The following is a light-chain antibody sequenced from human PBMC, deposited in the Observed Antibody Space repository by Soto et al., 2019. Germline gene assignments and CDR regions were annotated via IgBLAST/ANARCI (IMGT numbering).Light chain of an antibody. J-gene: IGKJ1*01. Sequence: EIVLTQSPATLSLSPGERATLSCRASQSVGNNLAWYQQKPGQAPGLLIYEASTRATGIPARFSGSGSGTDFTLTISSLEPEDFAVYYCQQYGSSPPWTFGQGTKVEIK. V-gene: IGKV3-11*01. CDR3: QQYGSSPPWT. CDR1: QSVGNN. CDR2: EAS.